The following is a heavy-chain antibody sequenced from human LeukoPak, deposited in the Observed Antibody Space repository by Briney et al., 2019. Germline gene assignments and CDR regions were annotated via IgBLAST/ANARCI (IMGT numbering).Heavy chain of an antibody. V-gene: IGHV4-59*01. CDR1: GGSIGSYY. D-gene: IGHD1-26*01. Sequence: SETLSLTCTVSGGSIGSYYWSWIRQPPGKGLEWIGYIYYSGSTNYNPSLKSRVTISVDTSKNQFSLKLSSVTAADTAVYNCARVAVGAYFDYWGQGTLVTVSS. CDR2: IYYSGST. CDR3: ARVAVGAYFDY. J-gene: IGHJ4*02.